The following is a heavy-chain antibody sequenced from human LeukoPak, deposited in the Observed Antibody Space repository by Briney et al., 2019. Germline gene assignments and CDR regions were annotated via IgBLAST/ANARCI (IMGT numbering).Heavy chain of an antibody. CDR3: ARDRYYDSSGYYRGSADAFDI. V-gene: IGHV1-24*01. CDR1: GYTLTELS. Sequence: ASVKVSCKVSGYTLTELSMHWVRQAPGKGLEWMGGFDPEDGETIYAQKFQGRVTMTEDTSTDTAYMELSSLRSEDTAVYYCARDRYYDSSGYYRGSADAFDIWGQGTMVTVSS. J-gene: IGHJ3*02. CDR2: FDPEDGET. D-gene: IGHD3-22*01.